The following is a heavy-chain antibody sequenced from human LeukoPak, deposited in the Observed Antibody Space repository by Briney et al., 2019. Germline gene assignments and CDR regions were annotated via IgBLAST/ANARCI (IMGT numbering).Heavy chain of an antibody. Sequence: ASVKVSCKASGYTLTYYYMHWVRQAPGQGVEWMGRINPNSGGTNYAQKFQGRVTMPRHTPISTVYMELSRLRSDDTAVYYCPRALPMHYYDSSGYYLGPFDYWGQGTLVTVSS. CDR2: INPNSGGT. D-gene: IGHD3-22*01. CDR3: PRALPMHYYDSSGYYLGPFDY. J-gene: IGHJ4*02. V-gene: IGHV1-2*06. CDR1: GYTLTYYY.